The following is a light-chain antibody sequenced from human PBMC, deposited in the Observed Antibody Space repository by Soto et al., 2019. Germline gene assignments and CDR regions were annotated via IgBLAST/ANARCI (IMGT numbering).Light chain of an antibody. CDR1: ERINDNY. V-gene: IGKV3D-20*01. Sequence: VLTQSPATLSLSPGDRATLSSGASERINDNYLAWYQQKPGLAPRLLIYDASTRAPGIPDRFSGSGSGADFTLTISRLEPEDFAVYYCQQYSNLPPNTFGQGTKLEI. J-gene: IGKJ2*01. CDR2: DAS. CDR3: QQYSNLPPNT.